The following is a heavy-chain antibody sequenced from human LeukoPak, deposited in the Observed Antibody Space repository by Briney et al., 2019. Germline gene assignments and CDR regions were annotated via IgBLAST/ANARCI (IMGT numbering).Heavy chain of an antibody. D-gene: IGHD3-10*01. CDR2: IKYDASST. CDR1: GFTFSSHW. Sequence: GGSLRLSCADSGFTFSSHWMHWVRQAPGKGLVWVSRIKYDASSTSYADSVKGRFTISRDNAKNTLYLQMNSLRAEDTAVYYCASGAWFGELFSSYWGQGTLVTVSS. V-gene: IGHV3-74*01. J-gene: IGHJ4*02. CDR3: ASGAWFGELFSSY.